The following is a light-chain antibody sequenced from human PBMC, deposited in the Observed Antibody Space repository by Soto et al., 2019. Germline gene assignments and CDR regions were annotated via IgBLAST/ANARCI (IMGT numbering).Light chain of an antibody. CDR1: QTISGW. CDR2: DAS. Sequence: DIHITQSPSTPSASVGDTVTITFRASQTISGWLAWYQQRPGKAPNLLIFDASTLESGVPSRFSGRGSGTEFTLTISSLQADDYATFYCQQYHTDWTFGQGTKVDIK. CDR3: QQYHTDWT. V-gene: IGKV1-5*01. J-gene: IGKJ1*01.